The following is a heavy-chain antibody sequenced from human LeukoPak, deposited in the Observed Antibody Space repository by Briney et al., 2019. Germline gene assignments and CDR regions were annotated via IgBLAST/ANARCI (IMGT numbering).Heavy chain of an antibody. D-gene: IGHD2-2*01. J-gene: IGHJ4*02. CDR2: ISGSGGST. CDR3: AKDLPHCSSTSCYVALFDY. V-gene: IGHV3-23*01. CDR1: GFTFSSYA. Sequence: PGGSLRLSCAASGFTFSSYAMSWVRQAPGKGLEWVSAISGSGGSTYYADSVKGRFTISRDNSKNTLYLQMNSLRAEDTAVYYCAKDLPHCSSTSCYVALFDYWGQGTLVTVSS.